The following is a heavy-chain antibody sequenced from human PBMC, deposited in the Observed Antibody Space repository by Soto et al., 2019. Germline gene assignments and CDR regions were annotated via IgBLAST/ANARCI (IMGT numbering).Heavy chain of an antibody. CDR1: GYTFTSYG. CDR3: ARVVWLRFGYYYYGLDV. CDR2: ISAYNGNT. D-gene: IGHD5-12*01. V-gene: IGHV1-18*01. Sequence: ASVKVSCKASGYTFTSYGISWVRQAPGQGLEWMGWISAYNGNTNYAQKLQGRVTMTTDTSTSTAYMELRSLRSDDTAVYYCARVVWLRFGYYYYGLDVWGQATTVTVSS. J-gene: IGHJ6*02.